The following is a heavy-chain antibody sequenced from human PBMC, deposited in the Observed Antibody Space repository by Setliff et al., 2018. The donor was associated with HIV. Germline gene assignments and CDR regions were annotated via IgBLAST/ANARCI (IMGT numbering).Heavy chain of an antibody. Sequence: SVKVSCKASGGTFSSYAISWVRQAPGQGLEWMGGIIPILGIKKYAQKFQGRVTITADKSTSTAYMELSSLRAEDTAVYYCARGATYYYDRSRDYSFLADAFDIWGEGTRVTVS. CDR2: IIPILGIK. V-gene: IGHV1-69*10. CDR1: GGTFSSYA. CDR3: ARGATYYYDRSRDYSFLADAFDI. D-gene: IGHD3-22*01. J-gene: IGHJ3*02.